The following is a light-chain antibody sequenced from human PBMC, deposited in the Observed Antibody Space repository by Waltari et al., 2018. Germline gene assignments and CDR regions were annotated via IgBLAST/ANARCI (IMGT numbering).Light chain of an antibody. V-gene: IGLV2-14*01. Sequence: QSALTQPASVSGSPGQSITISCTGTSSDVGGYNYVSWYQQHPGKVPKLMIFEVTNRPSGVSNRFSGSKSGNTASLTSSGLQAEDEADYYCCSYTSSHTVVFGGGTKLTVL. CDR2: EVT. CDR1: SSDVGGYNY. J-gene: IGLJ2*01. CDR3: CSYTSSHTVV.